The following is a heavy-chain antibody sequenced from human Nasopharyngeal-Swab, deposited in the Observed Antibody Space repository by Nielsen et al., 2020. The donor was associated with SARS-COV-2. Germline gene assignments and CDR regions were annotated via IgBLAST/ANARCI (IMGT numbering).Heavy chain of an antibody. V-gene: IGHV1-3*01. D-gene: IGHD5-24*01. CDR2: INAGNGNT. CDR3: ARDRAGGNGYFDY. Sequence: WVRQAPGQRLEWLGWINAGNGNTKYSQKFQGRVTITRDTSASTDYMELSRLRSEDTAVYYCARDRAGGNGYFDYWGQGTLVTVSS. J-gene: IGHJ4*02.